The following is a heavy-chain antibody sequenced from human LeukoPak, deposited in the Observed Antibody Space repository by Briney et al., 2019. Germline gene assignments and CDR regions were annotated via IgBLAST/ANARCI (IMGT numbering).Heavy chain of an antibody. D-gene: IGHD5-12*01. V-gene: IGHV1-3*01. CDR2: INAGNGNT. J-gene: IGHJ4*02. CDR3: AREGGYSGYDLGDY. CDR1: GYTFTSYA. Sequence: ASVKVSCKASGYTFTSYAMHWVRQAPGQRLEWMGWINAGNGNTKYSQKFQGRVTITRDTSASTAYMELSSLRSEDTAVYYCAREGGYSGYDLGDYWGQGTLDTVSS.